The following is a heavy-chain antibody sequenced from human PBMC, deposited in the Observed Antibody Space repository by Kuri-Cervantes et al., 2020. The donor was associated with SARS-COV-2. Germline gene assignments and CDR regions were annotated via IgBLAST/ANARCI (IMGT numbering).Heavy chain of an antibody. V-gene: IGHV3-30*18. D-gene: IGHD3-3*01. CDR1: GFTFSSYW. Sequence: GGSLRLSCAASGFTFSSYWMHWVRQAPGKGLEWVAVISYDGSNKYYADSVKGRFTISRDNSKNTLYLQMNSLRAEDTAVYYCAKGYDFWSGAPRRDALDIWGQGRMVTVSS. CDR2: ISYDGSNK. CDR3: AKGYDFWSGAPRRDALDI. J-gene: IGHJ3*02.